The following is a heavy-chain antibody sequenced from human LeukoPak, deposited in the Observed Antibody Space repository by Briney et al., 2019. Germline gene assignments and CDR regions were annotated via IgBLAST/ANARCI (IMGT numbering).Heavy chain of an antibody. Sequence: GESLKISCKGSGYSFTSYWIGWVRQMPGKGLEWMGIIYPGDSDTRYSPSFQGQVTISADKSISTAYLQWSSLNASDTAMYYCARRGRYFAEDHGMDVWGKGTTVTVSS. CDR3: ARRGRYFAEDHGMDV. J-gene: IGHJ6*04. V-gene: IGHV5-51*01. D-gene: IGHD3-9*01. CDR2: IYPGDSDT. CDR1: GYSFTSYW.